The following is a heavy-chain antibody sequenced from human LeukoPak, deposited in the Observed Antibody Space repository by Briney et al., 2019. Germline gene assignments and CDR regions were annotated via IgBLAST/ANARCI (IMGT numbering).Heavy chain of an antibody. Sequence: GGSLRLSCAASGFTFSSYWMHWVRQVPGKGLVWVSRINVDGSSTSYADSVKGRFTISRDNGDNTLYLQMNSLRVEDTAMYFCVREGWIELSLAFDLWGQGTMVTVSS. CDR1: GFTFSSYW. CDR2: INVDGSST. CDR3: VREGWIELSLAFDL. J-gene: IGHJ3*01. V-gene: IGHV3-74*01. D-gene: IGHD5-18*01.